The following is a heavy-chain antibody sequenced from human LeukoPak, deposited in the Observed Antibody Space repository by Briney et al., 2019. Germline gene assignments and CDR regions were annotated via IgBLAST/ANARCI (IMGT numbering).Heavy chain of an antibody. CDR2: INAGGVGT. J-gene: IGHJ5*02. D-gene: IGHD2-2*01. CDR1: GFTFSTYA. CDR3: AKYHRAVPAAHFDP. Sequence: GGSLRLSCAASGFTFSTYAMSWVRQAPGKGLEWVAAINAGGVGTYNPNSARGRFTISRDNSKNTLYLQMNSLRAEDTAVYYCAKYHRAVPAAHFDPWGQGTLVTVSS. V-gene: IGHV3-23*01.